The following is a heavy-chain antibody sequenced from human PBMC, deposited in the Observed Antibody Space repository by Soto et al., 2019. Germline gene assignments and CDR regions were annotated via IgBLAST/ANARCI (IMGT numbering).Heavy chain of an antibody. V-gene: IGHV1-18*04. Sequence: ASVKVSCKTSGYMFTTYGMSWVRQAPGQGLEWMAWISAYNGDKKYAQKFQGRVTMTIDTSTSTVYMELRSLTSDDTATYYCARTGGGMAARPLEYWGQGTLVTVSS. CDR3: ARTGGGMAARPLEY. D-gene: IGHD6-6*01. CDR2: ISAYNGDK. J-gene: IGHJ4*02. CDR1: GYMFTTYG.